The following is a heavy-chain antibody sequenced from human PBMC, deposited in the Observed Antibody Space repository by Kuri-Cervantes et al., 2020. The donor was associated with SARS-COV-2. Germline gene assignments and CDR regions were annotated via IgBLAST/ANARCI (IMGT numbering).Heavy chain of an antibody. CDR2: IYYSGST. CDR3: ARRWLDFWSGYYIFDY. Sequence: ESLKISCAVSGYSISSGYYWGWIRQPPGKGLEWIGSIYYSGSTYYNPSLKSRVTISVDTSKNQFSLKLSSVTAADTAVYYCARRWLDFWSGYYIFDYWGQGTLVPSPQ. V-gene: IGHV4-38-2*01. CDR1: GYSISSGYY. D-gene: IGHD3-3*01. J-gene: IGHJ4*02.